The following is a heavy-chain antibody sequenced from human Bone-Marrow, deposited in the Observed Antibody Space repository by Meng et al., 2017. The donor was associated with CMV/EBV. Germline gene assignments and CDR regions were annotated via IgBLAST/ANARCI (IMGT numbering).Heavy chain of an antibody. D-gene: IGHD1-26*01. J-gene: IGHJ5*02. Sequence: GGSLRLSCAASGFTFRTYWMHWVRQVPGKGLVWVSRVNSDATSTSYADSVKGRFTISRDNAKNTLFLQMTSLRAEDTALYYCARDRIVRRGGSYFGWFDPWGQGTLVTVSS. CDR3: ARDRIVRRGGSYFGWFDP. CDR1: GFTFRTYW. V-gene: IGHV3-74*01. CDR2: VNSDATST.